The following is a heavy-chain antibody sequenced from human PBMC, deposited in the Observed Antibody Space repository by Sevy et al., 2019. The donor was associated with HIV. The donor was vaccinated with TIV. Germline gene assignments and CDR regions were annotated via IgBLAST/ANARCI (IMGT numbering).Heavy chain of an antibody. Sequence: ASVKVSCKASGYTFPSYGINWVRQAPGQEREWMGWIRAYRANANYAQKFQGRITLTTDRSTNTAYMELTALEPDDTDVYFCASGRGGSFAYWGQGTQVTVSS. CDR3: ASGRGGSFAY. CDR1: GYTFPSYG. CDR2: IRAYRANA. D-gene: IGHD5-12*01. V-gene: IGHV1-18*01. J-gene: IGHJ4*02.